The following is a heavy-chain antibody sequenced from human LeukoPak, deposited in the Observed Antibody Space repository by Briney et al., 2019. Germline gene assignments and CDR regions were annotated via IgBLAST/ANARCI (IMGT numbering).Heavy chain of an antibody. V-gene: IGHV1-18*01. Sequence: ASVKVSCKASGYTFRSSGISWVRQAPGQGLEWMGWISAVNGDINYAQNFQGRVTMTIDTSTSTAYMELRSLTSDDTAVYYGAKDYNYIIDYWGQGTLVTVSS. CDR1: GYTFRSSG. D-gene: IGHD1-1*01. J-gene: IGHJ4*02. CDR3: AKDYNYIIDY. CDR2: ISAVNGDI.